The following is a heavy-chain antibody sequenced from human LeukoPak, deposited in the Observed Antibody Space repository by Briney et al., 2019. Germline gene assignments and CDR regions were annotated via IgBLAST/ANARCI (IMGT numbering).Heavy chain of an antibody. V-gene: IGHV4-61*02. J-gene: IGHJ4*02. Sequence: SETLSLTCTVSGGSISSGGYYWSWIRQPAGKGLEWIGRIYTSGSTNYNPSLKSRVTMSVDTSKNQFSLKLSSVTAADTAVYYCARGGSYPGGGLDYWGQGTLVTVSS. CDR1: GGSISSGGYY. CDR3: ARGGSYPGGGLDY. D-gene: IGHD1-26*01. CDR2: IYTSGST.